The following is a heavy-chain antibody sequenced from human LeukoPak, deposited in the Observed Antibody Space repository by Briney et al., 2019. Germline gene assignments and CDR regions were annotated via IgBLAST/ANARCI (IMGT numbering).Heavy chain of an antibody. CDR2: IIGDGSNT. Sequence: PGGSLRLSCAASGFTFSHHAMSWTRQSLGKRLEWVSVIIGDGSNTYYADSVKGRFTISRDNSNNMLYMQMNSLRGEDTAVYYCAKSMTTTNVDWFDPWGQGTLVTASS. J-gene: IGHJ5*02. V-gene: IGHV3-23*01. CDR1: GFTFSHHA. D-gene: IGHD2-8*01. CDR3: AKSMTTTNVDWFDP.